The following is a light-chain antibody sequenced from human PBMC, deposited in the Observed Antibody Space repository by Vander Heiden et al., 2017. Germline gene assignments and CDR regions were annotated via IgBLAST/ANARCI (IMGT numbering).Light chain of an antibody. CDR2: SNN. Sequence: QSVLTQSPSASGTPGQRVTISCSGSSSNIGGNTVNWYQQLPGTAPKLLIYSNNQRPSGVPDRCSGSKSGTSASLAISGLQSEDEADYYCAAWDDSLNGLVFGGGTKLTVL. CDR1: SSNIGGNT. J-gene: IGLJ2*01. CDR3: AAWDDSLNGLV. V-gene: IGLV1-44*01.